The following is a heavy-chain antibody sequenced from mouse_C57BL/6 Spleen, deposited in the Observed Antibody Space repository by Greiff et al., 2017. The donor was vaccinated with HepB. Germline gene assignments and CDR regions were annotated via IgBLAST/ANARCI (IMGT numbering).Heavy chain of an antibody. CDR2: ISSGSSTI. CDR3: ASDDYDDGGY. CDR1: GFTFSDYG. D-gene: IGHD2-4*01. Sequence: EVMLVESGGGLVKPGGSLKLSCAASGFTFSDYGMHWVRHAPEKGLEWVAYISSGSSTIYYADTVKGRFTISRDNAKNTLFLQMTGLRSEDTAMYYCASDDYDDGGYWGQGTTLTVAS. J-gene: IGHJ2*01. V-gene: IGHV5-17*01.